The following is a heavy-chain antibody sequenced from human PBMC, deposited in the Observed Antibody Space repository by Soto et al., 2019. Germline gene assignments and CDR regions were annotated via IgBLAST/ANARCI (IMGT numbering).Heavy chain of an antibody. CDR3: AKEVDSSGYSGSDY. CDR1: GFTFDEYA. D-gene: IGHD3-22*01. Sequence: EVQLVESGGGLVQPGRSLRLSCEASGFTFDEYAMHWVRQAPGMGLEWVSGISWNGGSVGYADSVKGRFTISRDNAKYSLYLQMNSLRTEDTALYYCAKEVDSSGYSGSDYWGQGALVTVSS. CDR2: ISWNGGSV. J-gene: IGHJ4*02. V-gene: IGHV3-9*01.